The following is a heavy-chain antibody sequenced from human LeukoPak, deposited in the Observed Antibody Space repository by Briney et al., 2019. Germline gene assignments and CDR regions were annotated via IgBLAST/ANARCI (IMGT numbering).Heavy chain of an antibody. V-gene: IGHV1-2*04. J-gene: IGHJ4*02. CDR1: GYTFTDYY. CDR3: ARGTYNYGNDY. Sequence: GASVKVSCKASGYTFTDYYIHWLRQAPGQGLEWMGWVIPSSGGTNYAQKFQGWVTMTRDTSISTAYMELSRLKSDDTAVYYCARGTYNYGNDYWGQGTLVTVSS. D-gene: IGHD5-18*01. CDR2: VIPSSGGT.